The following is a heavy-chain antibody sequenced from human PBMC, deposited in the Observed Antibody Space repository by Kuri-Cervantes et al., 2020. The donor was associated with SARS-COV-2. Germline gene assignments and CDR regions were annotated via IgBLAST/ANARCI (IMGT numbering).Heavy chain of an antibody. CDR2: ISYDGSNK. D-gene: IGHD6-19*01. CDR3: AKDWLPDDAFDI. CDR1: GFTFSSYA. Sequence: GESLKISCAASGFTFSSYAMHWVRQAPGKGLEWVAVISYDGSNKYYADSVKDRFTISRDNSKNTLYLQMNSLRAEDTAVYYCAKDWLPDDAFDIWGQGTMVTVSS. J-gene: IGHJ3*02. V-gene: IGHV3-30-3*01.